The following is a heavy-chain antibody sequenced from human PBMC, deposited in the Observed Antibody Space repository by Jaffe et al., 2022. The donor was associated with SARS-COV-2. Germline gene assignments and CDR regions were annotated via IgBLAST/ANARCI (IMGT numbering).Heavy chain of an antibody. CDR3: AKDRPILATIQGYFDL. D-gene: IGHD5-12*01. V-gene: IGHV3-23*04. Sequence: EVQLVESGGGLVQPGGSLRLSCAVSGFTFSTYAMTWVRQAPGKGLEWVSAISGSGGNTYYADSVKGRFTISRDNSENTLYLQMNSLRAGDTAIYYCAKDRPILATIQGYFDLWGRGTLVTVAS. J-gene: IGHJ2*01. CDR2: ISGSGGNT. CDR1: GFTFSTYA.